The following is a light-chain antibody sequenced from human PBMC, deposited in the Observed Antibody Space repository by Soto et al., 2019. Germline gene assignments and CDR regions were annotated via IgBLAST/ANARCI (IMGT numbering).Light chain of an antibody. CDR3: AAWDDTLNGVV. CDR1: SSNIGRNL. Sequence: QAVVTQPPSASGTPGQTVTISCSGSSSNIGRNLVYWYHQFPGTAPKLLIYKNNQRPSGVPDRCSGSKSGTSASLAISGLRSEDEADYYCAAWDDTLNGVVFGGGTKLTVL. CDR2: KNN. J-gene: IGLJ2*01. V-gene: IGLV1-47*01.